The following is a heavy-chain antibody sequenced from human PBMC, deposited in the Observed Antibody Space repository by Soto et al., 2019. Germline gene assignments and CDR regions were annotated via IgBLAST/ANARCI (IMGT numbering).Heavy chain of an antibody. D-gene: IGHD2-2*01. CDR1: GFTFSIYS. J-gene: IGHJ6*02. Sequence: LRLSCAASGFTFSIYSVNWVRQAPGKGLEWVSSISGSGSYIYYADSVQGRFTISRDNAKNSLSLQMNSLRADDTAVYYCARDMYPYGMDVWGQGTTVTVSS. CDR2: ISGSGSYI. CDR3: ARDMYPYGMDV. V-gene: IGHV3-21*01.